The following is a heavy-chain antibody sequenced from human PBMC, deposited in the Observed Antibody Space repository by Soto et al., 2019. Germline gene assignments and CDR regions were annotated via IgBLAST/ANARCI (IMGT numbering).Heavy chain of an antibody. CDR3: ARDVLRYFDWLLQGSYYYYGMDV. CDR2: ISPYNGKT. J-gene: IGHJ6*02. D-gene: IGHD3-9*01. CDR1: GYSFTTYG. Sequence: GASVKVSCKASGYSFTTYGIFWVRQAPGQGLEWMGWISPYNGKTNYAQNLQGRVSMTTDTSTTTAYMELRSLRSDDTAVYYCARDVLRYFDWLLQGSYYYYGMDVWGQGTTVTVSS. V-gene: IGHV1-18*01.